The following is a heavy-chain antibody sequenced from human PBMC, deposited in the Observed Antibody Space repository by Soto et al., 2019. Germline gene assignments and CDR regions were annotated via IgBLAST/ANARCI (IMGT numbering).Heavy chain of an antibody. Sequence: ASVKVSGKASGYTFTSYGISWVRQAPGQGLEWMGWISAYKGNTHYTQNLQGRVAVTTDTSTSTAHMELRSLRSDDTAVYYCARDFDSSGNYYAGGAFDFWGQGTLVTVSS. CDR3: ARDFDSSGNYYAGGAFDF. V-gene: IGHV1-18*04. D-gene: IGHD3-22*01. CDR1: GYTFTSYG. CDR2: ISAYKGNT. J-gene: IGHJ3*01.